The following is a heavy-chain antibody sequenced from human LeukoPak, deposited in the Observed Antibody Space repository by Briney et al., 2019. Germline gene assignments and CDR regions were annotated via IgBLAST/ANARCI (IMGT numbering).Heavy chain of an antibody. CDR3: ARGRGTAGNPV. CDR1: GYSFTDFY. CDR2: INPTSGGT. J-gene: IGHJ4*02. Sequence: GASVKVSCKTSGYSFTDFYIHWVRQAPGQGLEWMGWINPTSGGTNYAKKFQGRVSMTRDTSIRTAYMELSSLTSDDTAVYYCARGRGTAGNPVWSQGTLVTVSS. D-gene: IGHD2-8*02. V-gene: IGHV1-2*02.